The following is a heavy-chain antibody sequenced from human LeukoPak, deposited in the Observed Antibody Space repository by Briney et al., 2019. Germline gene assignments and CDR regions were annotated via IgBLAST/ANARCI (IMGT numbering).Heavy chain of an antibody. V-gene: IGHV3-30*03. CDR2: ISYDGSNK. Sequence: PGGSLRLSCAASGFTFSSYGMHWVRQAPGKGLEWVAVISYDGSNKYYADSVKGRFTISRDNAKNSLYLQMNSLRAEDTAVYYCARGGDILTGYYDPLDYWSQGTLVTVSS. J-gene: IGHJ4*02. D-gene: IGHD3-9*01. CDR3: ARGGDILTGYYDPLDY. CDR1: GFTFSSYG.